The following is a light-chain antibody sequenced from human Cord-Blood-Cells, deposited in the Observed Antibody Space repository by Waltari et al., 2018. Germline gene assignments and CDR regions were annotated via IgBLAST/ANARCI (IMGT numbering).Light chain of an antibody. V-gene: IGLV2-11*01. J-gene: IGLJ3*02. CDR1: SSDVGGYNY. CDR3: CSYAGSYTWV. Sequence: QSALTQPLSVSGSPGQSVTISCTGTSSDVGGYNYVYWYQQHPGKATKLMIYDVSKRPSGVPDRFAGSKSGNTASLTISGLQAEDEADYYCCSYAGSYTWVFGGGTNLTVL. CDR2: DVS.